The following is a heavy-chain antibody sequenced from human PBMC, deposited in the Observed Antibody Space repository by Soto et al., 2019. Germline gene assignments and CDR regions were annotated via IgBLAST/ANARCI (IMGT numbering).Heavy chain of an antibody. CDR3: ATDFGRGVAVADATFDY. V-gene: IGHV1-24*01. Sequence: GASVKVSCKVSGYTLTELSMHWVRQAPGKGLEWMGGFDPEDGETIYAQKFQGRVTMTEDTSTDTAYMELSSLRSEDTAVYYCATDFGRGVAVADATFDYWGQGTLVTVSS. CDR2: FDPEDGET. CDR1: GYTLTELS. J-gene: IGHJ4*02. D-gene: IGHD6-19*01.